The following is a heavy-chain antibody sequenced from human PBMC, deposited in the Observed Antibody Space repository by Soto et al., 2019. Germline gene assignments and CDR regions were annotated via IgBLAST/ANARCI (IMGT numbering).Heavy chain of an antibody. CDR1: GGTFSSYA. D-gene: IGHD4-4*01. J-gene: IGHJ6*02. CDR3: ARGKDSNYDWGGMAV. V-gene: IGHV1-69*12. CDR2: IIPIFGTA. Sequence: QVQLVQSGAEVKKPGSSVKVSCKASGGTFSSYAISWVRQAPGQGLEWMGGIIPIFGTANYAQKCQGRVTVTANESTSSGKMELSSLRSEDTAVYYRARGKDSNYDWGGMAVWGQGTTVTVSS.